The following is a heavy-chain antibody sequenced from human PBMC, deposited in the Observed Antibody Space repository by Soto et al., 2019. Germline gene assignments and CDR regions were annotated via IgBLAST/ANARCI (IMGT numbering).Heavy chain of an antibody. CDR1: GGSISSYY. CDR3: ARYLSSPPSPYYDYIWGSYRYYYYYMDV. D-gene: IGHD3-16*02. J-gene: IGHJ6*03. Sequence: SETLSLTCTVSGGSISSYYWSWIRQPPGKGLEWIGYIYYSGSTNYNPSLKSRVTISVDTSKNQFSLKLSSVTAADTAVYYCARYLSSPPSPYYDYIWGSYRYYYYYMDVWGKGTTVTVSS. V-gene: IGHV4-59*01. CDR2: IYYSGST.